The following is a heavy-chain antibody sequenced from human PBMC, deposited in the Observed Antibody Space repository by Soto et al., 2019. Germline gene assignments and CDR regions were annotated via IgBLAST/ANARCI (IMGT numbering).Heavy chain of an antibody. CDR1: GGSVSSGSYY. CDR2: IYYSGST. CDR3: AREVDTAMVVDY. J-gene: IGHJ4*02. V-gene: IGHV4-61*01. D-gene: IGHD5-18*01. Sequence: SETLSLTCTVSGGSVSSGSYYWSWIRQPPGKGLEWIGYIYYSGSTNYNPSLKSRVTISVDTSKNQFSLKLSSVTAADTAVYYCAREVDTAMVVDYWGQGTLVTVSS.